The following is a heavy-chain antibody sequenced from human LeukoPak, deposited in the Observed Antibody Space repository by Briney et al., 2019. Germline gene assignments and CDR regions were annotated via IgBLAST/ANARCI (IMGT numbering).Heavy chain of an antibody. CDR1: GYTFTRYY. J-gene: IGHJ6*03. Sequence: AAVKVSCQASGYTFTRYYMHWVRQAPGPAIEWMGRINPNSGCTNYAQKFQGRVTMTRDTSISKAYMELSRLRSDDTAVYYCARDLVLGSGTTTNYYYYYYMDVWGKGTTVTVS. CDR2: INPNSGCT. CDR3: ARDLVLGSGTTTNYYYYYYMDV. V-gene: IGHV1-2*06. D-gene: IGHD3-10*01.